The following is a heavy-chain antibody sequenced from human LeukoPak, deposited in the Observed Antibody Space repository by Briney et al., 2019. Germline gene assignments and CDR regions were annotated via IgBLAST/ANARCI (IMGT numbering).Heavy chain of an antibody. CDR3: ARDTPIWSSYFNHYYYYMDV. CDR1: GGSISSYY. CDR2: IYTSGST. Sequence: SETLSLTCTVSGGSISSYYWSWIRQPAGKGLEWIGRIYTSGSTNYNPSLKSRVTMSVDTSKNQFSLKLSSVTAADTAVYYCARDTPIWSSYFNHYYYYMDVWGKGTTVTVSS. V-gene: IGHV4-4*07. D-gene: IGHD3-3*01. J-gene: IGHJ6*03.